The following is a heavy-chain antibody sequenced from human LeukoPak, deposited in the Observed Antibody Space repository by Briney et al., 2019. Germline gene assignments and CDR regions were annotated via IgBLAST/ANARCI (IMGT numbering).Heavy chain of an antibody. D-gene: IGHD5-18*01. V-gene: IGHV4-4*07. J-gene: IGHJ4*02. CDR1: GGSISSYY. Sequence: SDTPSLTCTVSGGSISSYYWSWIRQPAGKGLEWIGRIYTSGSTNYNPYLKSRVTMSVDTTKNQFSLKLSSVTAADTAVYYCARVHREYSYGGNYFDYWGQGTLVIVSS. CDR2: IYTSGST. CDR3: ARVHREYSYGGNYFDY.